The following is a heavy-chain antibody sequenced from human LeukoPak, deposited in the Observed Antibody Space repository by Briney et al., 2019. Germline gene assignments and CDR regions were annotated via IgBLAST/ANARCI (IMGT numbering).Heavy chain of an antibody. D-gene: IGHD3-22*01. J-gene: IGHJ4*02. CDR3: ARDGVNYYDISGYDI. Sequence: KASETLSLTCTVSGGSISSGYWSWIRQPPGKGLEWIGYIYYSGSTNYNPSLKSRVTISVDTSKNQFSLKLSSVTAADTAVYYCARDGVNYYDISGYDIWGRGTLVTVSS. V-gene: IGHV4-59*01. CDR1: GGSISSGY. CDR2: IYYSGST.